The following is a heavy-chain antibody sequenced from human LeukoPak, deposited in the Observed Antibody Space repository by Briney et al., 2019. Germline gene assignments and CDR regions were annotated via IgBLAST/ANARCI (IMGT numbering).Heavy chain of an antibody. Sequence: GGSLRLSCAASGFTFSSYSMNWVRQAPGKGLEWASSISSSSYIYYADSVKGRFTISRDNAKNSLYLQMNSLRAEDTAVYYCASTYSSSSLNPWGQGTLVTVSS. V-gene: IGHV3-21*01. D-gene: IGHD6-6*01. J-gene: IGHJ5*02. CDR2: ISSSSYI. CDR1: GFTFSSYS. CDR3: ASTYSSSSLNP.